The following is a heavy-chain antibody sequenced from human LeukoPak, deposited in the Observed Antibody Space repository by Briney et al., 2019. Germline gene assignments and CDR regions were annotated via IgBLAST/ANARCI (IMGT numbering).Heavy chain of an antibody. J-gene: IGHJ4*02. CDR2: MNPNSGNT. V-gene: IGHV1-8*01. CDR1: GYTFTSYD. Sequence: GASVKVSCXASGYTFTSYDINWVRQATGQGLEWMGWMNPNSGNTGYAQKFQGRVTMTRNTSISTAYMELSSLRSEDTAVYYCASGYSSGWFPFDYWGQGTLVTVSS. D-gene: IGHD6-19*01. CDR3: ASGYSSGWFPFDY.